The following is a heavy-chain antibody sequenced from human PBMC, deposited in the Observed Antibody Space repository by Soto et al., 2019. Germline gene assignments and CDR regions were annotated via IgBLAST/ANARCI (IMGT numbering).Heavy chain of an antibody. CDR3: AREFKVYSYGPCDAFDI. D-gene: IGHD5-18*01. CDR1: GYSISLGYY. V-gene: IGHV4-38-2*02. J-gene: IGHJ3*02. Sequence: SETLSLTCAVSGYSISLGYYWGWIRQPPGKGLEWIGSIYHSGNTYYNPSLKSRVSISLDTSKNHFSLELTSVTAADTAVYYCAREFKVYSYGPCDAFDIWGQGTMVTVSS. CDR2: IYHSGNT.